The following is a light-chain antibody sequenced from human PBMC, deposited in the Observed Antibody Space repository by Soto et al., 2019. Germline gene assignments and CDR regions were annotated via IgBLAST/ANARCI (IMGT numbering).Light chain of an antibody. J-gene: IGKJ4*01. CDR1: QVISND. CDR3: QHYNSFPRLT. Sequence: IQMTPSPSSLSASVGDRVTITCRASQVISNDLAWFQQKPGKAPKSLIYAASSLQTGVPSKFSGSGSGTDFTLTISSLKPEHFATDYCQHYNSFPRLTFAGGTKVEIK. V-gene: IGKV1-16*02. CDR2: AAS.